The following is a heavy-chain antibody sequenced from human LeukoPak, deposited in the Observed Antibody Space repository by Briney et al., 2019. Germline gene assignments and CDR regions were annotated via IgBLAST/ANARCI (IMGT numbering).Heavy chain of an antibody. CDR3: ARGVSGYSYGSRFDY. CDR1: GFTFSDYY. D-gene: IGHD5-18*01. J-gene: IGHJ4*02. CDR2: ISSTGSTI. V-gene: IGHV3-11*01. Sequence: GGSLRLSCAASGFTFSDYYMRWIRQAPGKGREWVSYISSTGSTIYYADSVKGRFTIHRDNAKNSLYLQMTSLRAEDTAVYYCARGVSGYSYGSRFDYWGQGTLVTVSS.